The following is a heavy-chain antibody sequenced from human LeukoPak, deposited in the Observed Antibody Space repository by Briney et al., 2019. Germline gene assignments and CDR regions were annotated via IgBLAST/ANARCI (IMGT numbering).Heavy chain of an antibody. V-gene: IGHV1-2*02. CDR3: AGDDYSSASRTFDI. D-gene: IGHD6-19*01. J-gene: IGHJ3*02. CDR1: GYTFRGYY. CDR2: INPNSGGT. Sequence: GASVKVSCKASGYTFRGYYMHWVRQAPGQGLEWMGWINPNSGGTNYAQKFQGRVTMTGDTSISTAYMELSRLTSDDTAVYYCAGDDYSSASRTFDICGQGTRVTVSS.